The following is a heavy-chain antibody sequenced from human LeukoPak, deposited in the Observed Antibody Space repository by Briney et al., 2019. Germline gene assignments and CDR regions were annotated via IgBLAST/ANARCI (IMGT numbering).Heavy chain of an antibody. CDR1: GFTFSSYA. CDR2: IRYDGSNK. V-gene: IGHV3-30*02. CDR3: AKDSHDSSGSRLPFDY. D-gene: IGHD3-22*01. J-gene: IGHJ4*02. Sequence: SGGSLRLSCAASGFTFSSYAMHWVRQAPGKGLEWVAFIRYDGSNKYYADSVKGRFTISRDNSKNTLYLQMNSLRAEDTAVYYCAKDSHDSSGSRLPFDYWGQGTLVTVSS.